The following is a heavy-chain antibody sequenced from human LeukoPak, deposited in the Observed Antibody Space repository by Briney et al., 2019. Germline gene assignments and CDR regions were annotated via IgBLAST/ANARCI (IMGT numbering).Heavy chain of an antibody. J-gene: IGHJ6*04. V-gene: IGHV1-46*01. CDR1: GYTLTRYH. Sequence: ASVKVSCKGSGYTLTRYHKHWVRQAPGQGLEWMGIIHPRGGSTNFAQKLQGRVTMPTDKSTSTPYLELRSLRSDDTAVYYCARDPRISVATIENGYDCYYGMDVWGKGTTVTVSS. CDR2: IHPRGGST. CDR3: ARDPRISVATIENGYDCYYGMDV. D-gene: IGHD6-19*01.